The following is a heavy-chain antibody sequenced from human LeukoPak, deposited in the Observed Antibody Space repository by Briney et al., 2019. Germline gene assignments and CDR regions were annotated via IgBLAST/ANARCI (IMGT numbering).Heavy chain of an antibody. CDR1: GFTFSNYW. Sequence: PGGSLRLSCAASGFTFSNYWMSWVRQAPGKGLEWVANIKQDGNEKYYVDSMKGRFTISRDNSKNTLYLQMNSLRAEDTAVYYCAKDPGGQSLATIDDYWGQGTLVTVSS. CDR2: IKQDGNEK. V-gene: IGHV3-7*03. CDR3: AKDPGGQSLATIDDY. J-gene: IGHJ4*02. D-gene: IGHD5-24*01.